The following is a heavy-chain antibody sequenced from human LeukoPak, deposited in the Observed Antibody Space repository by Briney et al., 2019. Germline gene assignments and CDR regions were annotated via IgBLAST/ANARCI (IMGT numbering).Heavy chain of an antibody. CDR1: GGSFSGYY. D-gene: IGHD3-22*01. Sequence: SETLSLTCAVYGGSFSGYYWSWIRQPPGKGLEWIGEIIHNGSTYNNPSLESRLTISVDTSKNQFSLRLSSVTAADTAVYYCARADYYNRVIDYWGQGTLVTVSS. CDR2: IIHNGST. V-gene: IGHV4-34*12. J-gene: IGHJ4*02. CDR3: ARADYYNRVIDY.